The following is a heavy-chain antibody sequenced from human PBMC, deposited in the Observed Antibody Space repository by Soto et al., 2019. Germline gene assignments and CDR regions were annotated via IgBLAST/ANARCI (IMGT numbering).Heavy chain of an antibody. J-gene: IGHJ5*02. CDR1: GFTFSSYA. CDR3: ARVVTYYYDSSGYIDNWFDP. D-gene: IGHD3-22*01. V-gene: IGHV3-23*01. Sequence: SGGSLRLSCAASGFTFSSYAMNWVRQAPGKGLEWVSTISFSGVNRHYADSVKGRFTISRDNAKNSLYLQMNSLRAEDTAVYYCARVVTYYYDSSGYIDNWFDPWGQGPLVTVSS. CDR2: ISFSGVNR.